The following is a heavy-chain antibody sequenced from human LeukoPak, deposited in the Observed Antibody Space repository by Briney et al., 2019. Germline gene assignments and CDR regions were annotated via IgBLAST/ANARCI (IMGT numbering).Heavy chain of an antibody. J-gene: IGHJ2*01. Sequence: PSETLSLTCDVSGYAIGSSHYWGWIWQPPGRGLQWIGHVNFHGTSAYNASLRGRVTISIEASKNRFSLRLTSVTGADAAIYYCARVVSQAAPDWYMDVWGGGTVVIVSS. CDR1: GYAIGSSHY. V-gene: IGHV4-38-2*01. CDR3: ARVVSQAAPDWYMDV. D-gene: IGHD2-21*01. CDR2: VNFHGTS.